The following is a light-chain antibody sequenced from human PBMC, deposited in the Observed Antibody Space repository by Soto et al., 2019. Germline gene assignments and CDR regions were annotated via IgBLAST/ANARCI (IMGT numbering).Light chain of an antibody. J-gene: IGLJ1*01. CDR1: SSDVGAYNY. CDR2: EVS. Sequence: QLVLTQPASVSASPGQSITISCTGTSSDVGAYNYVSWYQQHPGKAPKLMIYEVSNRPSGVSNRFSGSKSGSTASLTISGLQAEDEADYYCSSYTSSSTLAYVFGTGTKLTVL. CDR3: SSYTSSSTLAYV. V-gene: IGLV2-14*01.